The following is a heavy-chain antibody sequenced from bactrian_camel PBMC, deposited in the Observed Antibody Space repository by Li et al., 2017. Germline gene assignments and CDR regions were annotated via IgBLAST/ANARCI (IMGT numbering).Heavy chain of an antibody. CDR3: AANTQTVCVPPLSVPDFNY. D-gene: IGHD2*01. CDR1: GYSAVTLC. CDR2: INRRGTT. Sequence: HVQLVESGGGSVQAGGSLRLSCAAASGYSAVTLCMGWFRQAPGKEREGVAVINRRGTTNYADSVKGRFTISKVDAEKTLHLQMDSLKPEDTAMYFCAANTQTVCVPPLSVPDFNYWGQGTQVTVS. J-gene: IGHJ4*01. V-gene: IGHV3S53*01.